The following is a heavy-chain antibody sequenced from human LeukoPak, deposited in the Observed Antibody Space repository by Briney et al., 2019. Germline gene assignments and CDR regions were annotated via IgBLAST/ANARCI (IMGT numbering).Heavy chain of an antibody. CDR3: AREGAGYGFRFDY. J-gene: IGHJ4*02. V-gene: IGHV3-33*01. D-gene: IGHD5-18*01. CDR1: GFTFSSNG. CDR2: IWFGGSNK. Sequence: GGSLRLSCAASGFTFSSNGMHWVRQAPGKGLEWVAVIWFGGSNKYYADSVKGRFTTSRDNPQDTLYLQMNSLRAEDTAVYYCAREGAGYGFRFDYWGGGTLVTVAT.